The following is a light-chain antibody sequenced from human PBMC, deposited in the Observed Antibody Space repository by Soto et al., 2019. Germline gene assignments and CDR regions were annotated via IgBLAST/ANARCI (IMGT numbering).Light chain of an antibody. J-gene: IGKJ3*01. Sequence: DIQMTQSPSTLSASVGDRVTIICRASQSISSWLAWYQQKPGKAPKLLIYKASSLESGVPSRFSGSGSGTEFTLTISSLQPDDFATYYCQQYNSYPFTFGPGTKVVIK. CDR1: QSISSW. CDR3: QQYNSYPFT. CDR2: KAS. V-gene: IGKV1-5*03.